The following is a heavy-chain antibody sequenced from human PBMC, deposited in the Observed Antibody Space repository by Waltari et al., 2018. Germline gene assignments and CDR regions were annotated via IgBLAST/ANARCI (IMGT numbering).Heavy chain of an antibody. CDR2: INKEGTYP. J-gene: IGHJ4*02. V-gene: IGHV3-74*01. Sequence: EVQLMESGGDLVQPGGSLRLSCVVSGFTFNTFWMNWVRQAPGKGLVWFSRINKEGTYPTYAYSVKGRFTISRDNAKNTLYLQMNSLRVEDTAVYYCGGGGLDGAAYWGQGTLVNVSS. D-gene: IGHD3-16*01. CDR3: GGGGLDGAAY. CDR1: GFTFNTFW.